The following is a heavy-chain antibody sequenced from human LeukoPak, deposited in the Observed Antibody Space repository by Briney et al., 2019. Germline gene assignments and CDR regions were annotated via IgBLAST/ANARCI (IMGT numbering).Heavy chain of an antibody. D-gene: IGHD2-2*01. CDR3: AKDRGRRIVVVPATKWGTFDY. CDR1: GFTVSTNY. V-gene: IGHV3-66*01. Sequence: GGSLRLSCAASGFTVSTNYMSWVRQAPGKGLEWASTIYSGGSTHYADSVQGRFTISRDNSKNTLYLQMNSLRAEDTAVYYCAKDRGRRIVVVPATKWGTFDYWGQGTLVTVSS. J-gene: IGHJ4*02. CDR2: IYSGGST.